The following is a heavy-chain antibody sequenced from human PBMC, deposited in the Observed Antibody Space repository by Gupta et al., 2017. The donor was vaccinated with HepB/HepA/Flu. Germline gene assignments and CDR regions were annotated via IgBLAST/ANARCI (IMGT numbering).Heavy chain of an antibody. V-gene: IGHV1-69*04. D-gene: IGHD3-16*01. CDR1: VGPFSSYY. J-gene: IGHJ5*02. CDR3: ACVGDRMTSTGS. Sequence: QVQLVQSGAEVKKPGSSVKVSCKASVGPFSSYYLSWARQAPGQGLEWMGRINPLLGIEDYSHNVRGRVTFTADKSSRTAYMELSSRGSEDTAVYYCACVGDRMTSTGSWGQEILV. CDR2: INPLLGIE.